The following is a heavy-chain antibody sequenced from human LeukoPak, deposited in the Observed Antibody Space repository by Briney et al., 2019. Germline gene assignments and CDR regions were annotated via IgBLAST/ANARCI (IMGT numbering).Heavy chain of an antibody. J-gene: IGHJ4*02. CDR2: ISGYNGNT. CDR3: ARVPRGYSYGYLDF. V-gene: IGHV1-18*04. Sequence: ASAKVSCKASGYTFTSYGISWVRQAPGQGLEWTGWISGYNGNTNYAQKVQGRVNMTTDISTSTAYMELRSLRSDDTAVYYCARVPRGYSYGYLDFWGQGSLVTVSS. D-gene: IGHD5-18*01. CDR1: GYTFTSYG.